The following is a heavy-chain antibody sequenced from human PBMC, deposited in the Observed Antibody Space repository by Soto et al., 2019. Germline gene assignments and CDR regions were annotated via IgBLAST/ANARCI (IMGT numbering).Heavy chain of an antibody. CDR2: IGTAGDT. Sequence: PGGSLRLSCAASGFTFSSYDMHWVRQATGKGLEWVSAIGTAGDTYYPGSVKGRFTISRENAKNSLYLQMNSLRAEDTAVYYCARDLTVTSPYYYYYGMDVWGQGTTVTVSS. CDR1: GFTFSSYD. V-gene: IGHV3-13*01. D-gene: IGHD4-4*01. J-gene: IGHJ6*02. CDR3: ARDLTVTSPYYYYYGMDV.